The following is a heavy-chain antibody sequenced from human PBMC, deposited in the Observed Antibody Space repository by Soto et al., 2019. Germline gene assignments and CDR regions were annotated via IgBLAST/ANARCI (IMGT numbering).Heavy chain of an antibody. J-gene: IGHJ6*03. CDR2: IGTAGDT. CDR3: ARGGIAAAGIYYYYYMDV. D-gene: IGHD6-13*01. CDR1: GFTFSSYD. Sequence: EVQLVESGGGLVQPGGSLRLSCAASGFTFSSYDMHWVRQATGKGLEWGSAIGTAGDTYYPGSVKGRFTISRENAKNSLYLQMNSLRAGDTAVYYCARGGIAAAGIYYYYYMDVWGKGTTVTVSS. V-gene: IGHV3-13*01.